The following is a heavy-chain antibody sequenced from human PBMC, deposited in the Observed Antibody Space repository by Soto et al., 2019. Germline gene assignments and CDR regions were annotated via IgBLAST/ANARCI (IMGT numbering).Heavy chain of an antibody. V-gene: IGHV4-59*08. CDR3: ARGHYDYWSGSFATIDY. J-gene: IGHJ4*02. D-gene: IGHD3-3*01. Sequence: SEILSLTCTVSSGSISSYYWSWIRQPPGKGLEWIGYIHYSGSTKYNPSLKSRVTISADTSKNQFSLKLSSVTAADTAVYYCARGHYDYWSGSFATIDYWGQGTRVTVSS. CDR1: SGSISSYY. CDR2: IHYSGST.